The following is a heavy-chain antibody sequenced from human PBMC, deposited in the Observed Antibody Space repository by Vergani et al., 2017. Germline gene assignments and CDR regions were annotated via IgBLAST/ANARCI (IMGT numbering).Heavy chain of an antibody. CDR1: GGSIKSGTYR. J-gene: IGHJ4*02. V-gene: IGHV4-61*02. D-gene: IGHD1-26*01. CDR3: VRDSAVGGTFDS. Sequence: QVQLQEWGPGLVKSSQTLSLTCTVSGGSIKSGTYRWSWIRQAAGKGLEWIGRIFASGNTNYNPSLKSRVTMSVDTSNNQFSLTLTSVTAADTAIYYCVRDSAVGGTFDSWDQGTLVSVSS. CDR2: IFASGNT.